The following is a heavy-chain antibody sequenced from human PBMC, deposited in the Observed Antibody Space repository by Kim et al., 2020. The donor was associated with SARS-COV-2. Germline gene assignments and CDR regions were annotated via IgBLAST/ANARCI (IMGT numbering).Heavy chain of an antibody. D-gene: IGHD2-15*01. J-gene: IGHJ1*01. V-gene: IGHV3-15*01. Sequence: KGRFTISRDDSKNTLYLQMNSLKTEDTAVYYCTTEYCSGGSCYSYIDFQHWGQGTLVTVSS. CDR3: TTEYCSGGSCYSYIDFQH.